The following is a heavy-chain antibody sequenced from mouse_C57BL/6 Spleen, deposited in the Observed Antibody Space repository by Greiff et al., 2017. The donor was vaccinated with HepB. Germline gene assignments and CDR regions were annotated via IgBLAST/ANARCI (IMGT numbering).Heavy chain of an antibody. CDR2: IDTEDGET. V-gene: IGHV14-2*01. J-gene: IGHJ4*01. CDR3: ALYSNYLYAMDY. D-gene: IGHD2-5*01. Sequence: DVQLQESGAELVKPGASVKLSCTASGFNIKDYYMHWVKQRTEQGLEWIGRIDTEDGETKYAPKFPGKATITADTSSNTAYLQLSSLTSEDTAVYYCALYSNYLYAMDYWGQGTSVTVSS. CDR1: GFNIKDYY.